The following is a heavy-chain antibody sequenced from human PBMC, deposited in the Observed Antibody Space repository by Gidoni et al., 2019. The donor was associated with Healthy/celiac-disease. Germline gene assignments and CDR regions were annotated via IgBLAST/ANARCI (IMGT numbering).Heavy chain of an antibody. CDR1: GGSFSNYY. CDR3: ARQTVVPAVTVDY. Sequence: QVQLQQWGAGLLKPSETLSLTCAVFGGSFSNYYWSWIRQPPGKGLEWMGEINDSGTTNYNPSLKSRVTISVDTPKNQFSRKLRSVTAADTAMYYCARQTVVPAVTVDYWGQGTLVTVSS. V-gene: IGHV4-34*01. J-gene: IGHJ4*02. CDR2: INDSGTT. D-gene: IGHD2-2*01.